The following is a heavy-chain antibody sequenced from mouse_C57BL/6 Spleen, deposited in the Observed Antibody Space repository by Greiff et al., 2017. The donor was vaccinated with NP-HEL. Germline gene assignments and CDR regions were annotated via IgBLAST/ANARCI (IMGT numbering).Heavy chain of an antibody. D-gene: IGHD1-1*01. Sequence: VHVKQSGAELVKPGASVKLSCTASGFNIKDYYMHWVKQRTETGLECIGRIAPEAGDTKYAPNFQGKATITAVTSSNTAYLQISILTSEDTAVYYCADYYGSFAYWGQGALVTVSA. CDR3: ADYYGSFAY. CDR1: GFNIKDYY. J-gene: IGHJ3*01. V-gene: IGHV14-2*01. CDR2: IAPEAGDT.